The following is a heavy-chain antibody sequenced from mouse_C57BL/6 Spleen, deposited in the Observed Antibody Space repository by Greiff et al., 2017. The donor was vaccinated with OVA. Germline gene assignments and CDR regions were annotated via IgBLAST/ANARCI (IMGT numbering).Heavy chain of an antibody. D-gene: IGHD2-5*01. CDR1: GYTFTSYD. CDR2: IYPRDGST. V-gene: IGHV1-85*01. CDR3: ARSGSNYYFGY. J-gene: IGHJ2*01. Sequence: QVQLQQSGPELVKPGASMKLSCKASGYTFTSYDINWVKQRPGQGLEWIGWIYPRDGSTKDNEKFKGKATLTVDTSSSTAYMELHSLTSEDSAVYFCARSGSNYYFGYWGQGTTLTVSS.